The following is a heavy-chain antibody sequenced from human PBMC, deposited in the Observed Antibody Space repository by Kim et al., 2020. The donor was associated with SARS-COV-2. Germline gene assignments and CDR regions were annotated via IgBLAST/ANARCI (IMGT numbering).Heavy chain of an antibody. D-gene: IGHD3-10*01. CDR3: ATPRDAFGNDAFDI. J-gene: IGHJ3*02. Sequence: AQKFQGRVTITADKSTSTAYMELSSLRSEDTAVYYCATPRDAFGNDAFDIWGQGTMVTVSS. V-gene: IGHV1-69*02.